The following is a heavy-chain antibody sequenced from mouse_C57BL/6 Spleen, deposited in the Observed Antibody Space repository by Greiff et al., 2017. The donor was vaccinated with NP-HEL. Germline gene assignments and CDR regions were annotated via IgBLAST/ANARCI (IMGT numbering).Heavy chain of an antibody. J-gene: IGHJ4*01. Sequence: EVKLQESGPELVKPGASVKIPCKASGYTFTDYNMDWVKQSHGKSLEWIGDINPNNGGTIYNQKFKGKATLTVDKSSSTAYMELRSLTSEDTAVYYCARSVITTVVATEAMDYWGQGTSVTVSS. CDR3: ARSVITTVVATEAMDY. CDR2: INPNNGGT. CDR1: GYTFTDYN. V-gene: IGHV1-18*01. D-gene: IGHD1-1*01.